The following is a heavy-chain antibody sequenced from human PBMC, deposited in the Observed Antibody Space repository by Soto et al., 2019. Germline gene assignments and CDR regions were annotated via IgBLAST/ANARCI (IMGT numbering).Heavy chain of an antibody. CDR3: GPQRGGGGY. CDR1: GFTVSNNY. CDR2: IYSGGYT. D-gene: IGHD6-25*01. V-gene: IGHV3-53*01. Sequence: EVQLVESGGGLIQPGGSLRLSCAVSGFTVSNNYMSWVRQAPGKGLEGVSVIYSGGYTAYGDSVKGRFTISRDNSKNTLNLQMNTLGAHPTALYSCGPQRGGGGYWGQGTLVTVSS. J-gene: IGHJ4*02.